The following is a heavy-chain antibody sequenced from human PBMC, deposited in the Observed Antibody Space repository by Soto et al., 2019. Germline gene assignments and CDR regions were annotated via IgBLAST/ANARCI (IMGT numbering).Heavy chain of an antibody. Sequence: SETLSLTCAVYGGSFSGYYWSWIRQPPGKGLEWIGEINHRGSTNYNSSLKSRVTISVDTSKNQFSLKLSSVTAADTAVYYCARLPYSGSYFDYWGQGTLVTVSS. V-gene: IGHV4-34*01. D-gene: IGHD1-26*01. CDR1: GGSFSGYY. CDR2: INHRGST. CDR3: ARLPYSGSYFDY. J-gene: IGHJ4*02.